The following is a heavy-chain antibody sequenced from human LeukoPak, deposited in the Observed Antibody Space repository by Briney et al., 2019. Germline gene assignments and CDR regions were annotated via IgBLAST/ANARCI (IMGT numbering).Heavy chain of an antibody. D-gene: IGHD6-13*01. CDR3: ASHAGYPRAFDI. V-gene: IGHV4-39*07. CDR1: GGSISSSSYY. Sequence: SETLSLTCTVSGGSISSSSYYWGWIRQPPGKGLEWIGSIYYSGSTYYNPSLKSRVTISVDTSKNQFSLKLSSVTAADTAVYYCASHAGYPRAFDIWGQGTMVTVSS. CDR2: IYYSGST. J-gene: IGHJ3*02.